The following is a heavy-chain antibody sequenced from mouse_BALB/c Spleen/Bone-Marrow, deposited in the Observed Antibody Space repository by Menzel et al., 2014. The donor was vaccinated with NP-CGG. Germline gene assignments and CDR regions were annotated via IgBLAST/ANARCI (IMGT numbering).Heavy chain of an antibody. CDR1: GFTFTDYY. D-gene: IGHD1-1*01. CDR3: ARDDYGRGY. Sequence: EVKVVESGGGLVQPGGSLRLSCATSGFTFTDYYMSWVRRPPGKALEWLGFIRNKPNGYTAEYSASVKGRFTISRDNSQSILYLQMNTLRAEDSATYYCARDDYGRGYWGQGTTLTVSS. J-gene: IGHJ2*01. V-gene: IGHV7-3*02. CDR2: IRNKPNGYTA.